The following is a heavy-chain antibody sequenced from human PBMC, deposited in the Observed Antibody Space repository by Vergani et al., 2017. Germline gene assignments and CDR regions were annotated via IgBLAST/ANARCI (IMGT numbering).Heavy chain of an antibody. CDR3: ARLVGNDFWSGSIWFDP. V-gene: IGHV1-69*09. D-gene: IGHD3-3*01. CDR1: GYTFSSYA. J-gene: IGHJ5*02. Sequence: QVQLVQSGSELKKPGASVKVSCKASGYTFSSYAISWVRQAPGQGLEWMGRIIPILGIANYAQKFQGRVTITADKSTSTAYMELSSLRSEDTAVYYCARLVGNDFWSGSIWFDPWGQGTLVTVSS. CDR2: IIPILGIA.